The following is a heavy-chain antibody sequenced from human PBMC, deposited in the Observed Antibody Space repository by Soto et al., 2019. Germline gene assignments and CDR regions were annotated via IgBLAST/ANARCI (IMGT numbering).Heavy chain of an antibody. Sequence: EVQLLESGGGWIQPVGSLRLSCAASGFSFSNYAMNWFRQAPGKGLEWVSFISGSGGTTDYADSVRGRFRLSRDNSKNTVDLEMNSLRSEDTAVYFCAKGRSALPIFDYWGQGVMVTVSS. CDR3: AKGRSALPIFDY. J-gene: IGHJ4*02. CDR1: GFSFSNYA. CDR2: ISGSGGTT. V-gene: IGHV3-23*01.